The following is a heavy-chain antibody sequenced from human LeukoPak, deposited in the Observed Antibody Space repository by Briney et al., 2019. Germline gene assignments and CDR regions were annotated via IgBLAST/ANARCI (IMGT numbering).Heavy chain of an antibody. D-gene: IGHD5-18*01. V-gene: IGHV1-18*01. J-gene: IGHJ4*02. CDR1: DYIFINCD. CDR3: ARRGYSYGPYYFDY. Sequence: ASVKVSCKASDYIFINCDIHWVRQAPGQGLEWMGWVGAYNGNTNYAQKLQGRVTMTTDTSTSTAYMELRSLRSDDTAVYYCARRGYSYGPYYFDYWGQGTLVTVSS. CDR2: VGAYNGNT.